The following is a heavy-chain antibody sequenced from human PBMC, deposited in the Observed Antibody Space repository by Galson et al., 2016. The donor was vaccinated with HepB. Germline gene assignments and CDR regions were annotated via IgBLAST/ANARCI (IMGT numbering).Heavy chain of an antibody. CDR1: GFTLSYYA. V-gene: IGHV3-23*01. CDR3: AKGGEWLLYFDY. Sequence: SLRLSCAASGFTLSYYAMNWVRQAPGKGLEWVSAISGSGGSTYYADSVKGRFTISRDNSKNTLYLQMNSLRAEDTAVYYCAKGGEWLLYFDYWGQGTLVTVSS. D-gene: IGHD3-3*01. J-gene: IGHJ4*02. CDR2: ISGSGGST.